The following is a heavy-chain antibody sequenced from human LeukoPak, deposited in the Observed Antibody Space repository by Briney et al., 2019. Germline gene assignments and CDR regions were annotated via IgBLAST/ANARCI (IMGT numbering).Heavy chain of an antibody. D-gene: IGHD5-12*01. Sequence: VGSLRLSCAASGFAFSSYGTHSVCQGPGKGLWRGAFIRFDGSNKYYADSVKGRFTISRDNSKNTLYLQMNSLRVQATAVYYFAILYSGYDEFDYWGQETLVTV. J-gene: IGHJ4*02. CDR3: AILYSGYDEFDY. CDR1: GFAFSSYG. CDR2: IRFDGSNK. V-gene: IGHV3-30*02.